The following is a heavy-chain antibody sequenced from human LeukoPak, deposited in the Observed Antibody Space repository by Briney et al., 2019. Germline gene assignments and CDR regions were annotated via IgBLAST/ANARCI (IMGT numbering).Heavy chain of an antibody. J-gene: IGHJ3*02. V-gene: IGHV1-18*01. CDR2: ISAYNGST. CDR3: ARDLISRWELPNDAFDI. CDR1: GYTFTSYG. Sequence: ASVKVSCKASGYTFTSYGISWVRQAPGQGLEWMGWISAYNGSTNYAQKLQGRVTMTTDTSTSTAYMELRSLRSDDTAVYYCARDLISRWELPNDAFDIWGQGTMVTVSS. D-gene: IGHD1-26*01.